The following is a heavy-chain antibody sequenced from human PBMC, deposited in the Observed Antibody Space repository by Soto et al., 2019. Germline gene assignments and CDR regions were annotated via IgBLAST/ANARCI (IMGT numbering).Heavy chain of an antibody. CDR2: ISGSGGST. CDR1: GFTFSSYA. J-gene: IGHJ4*02. V-gene: IGHV3-23*01. Sequence: EVQLLESGGGLVQPGGSLRLSCAASGFTFSSYAMSWVRQAPGKGLEWVAGISGSGGSTYYADSVKGRFTISRDNSKNTVYLQMNSVRAEDTAVYYCAKYLNYDFWSGYYIDYWGQGTLVTVSS. D-gene: IGHD3-3*01. CDR3: AKYLNYDFWSGYYIDY.